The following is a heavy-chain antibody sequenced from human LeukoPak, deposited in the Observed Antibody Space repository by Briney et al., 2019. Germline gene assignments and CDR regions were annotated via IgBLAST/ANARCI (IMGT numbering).Heavy chain of an antibody. D-gene: IGHD1-26*01. J-gene: IGHJ4*02. CDR2: IYHSGST. CDR1: GYSISSGYY. Sequence: PSETLSLICTVSGYSISSGYYWGWIRQPPGKGLEWIGSIYHSGSTYYNPSLKSRVTISVDTSKNQFSLKLSSVTAADTAVYYCAGIIVGATSYDYWGQGTLVTVSS. CDR3: AGIIVGATSYDY. V-gene: IGHV4-38-2*02.